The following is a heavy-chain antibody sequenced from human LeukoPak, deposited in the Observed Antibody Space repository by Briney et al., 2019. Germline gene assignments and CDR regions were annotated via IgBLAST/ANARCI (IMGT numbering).Heavy chain of an antibody. CDR1: GYTYSSYN. CDR2: ISITSSYI. CDR3: ASTGRDDDHFDY. J-gene: IGHJ4*02. V-gene: IGHV3-21*01. D-gene: IGHD5-24*01. Sequence: GGPLRLSCAASGYTYSSYNMKWVRQAPGKALKWVSYISITSSYIYYADSVKGRFTISRDNAKKSLYLQMNSLRAEDTAIYFCASTGRDDDHFDYCGQGTLVTVSS.